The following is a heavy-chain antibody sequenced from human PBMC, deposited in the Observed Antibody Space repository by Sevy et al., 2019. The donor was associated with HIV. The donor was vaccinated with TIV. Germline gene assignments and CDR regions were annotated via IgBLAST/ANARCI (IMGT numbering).Heavy chain of an antibody. D-gene: IGHD3-3*01. CDR1: AGSISSSSYY. J-gene: IGHJ6*02. V-gene: IGHV4-39*01. Sequence: SETLSLTCTVSAGSISSSSYYWGWIRQPPGKGLEWIGSIYYSGSTYYNPSLKSRVTISVDTSKNQFSLKLSSVTAADTAVYYCARRITTHSVYYYYYYGMDVWGQGTTVTV. CDR2: IYYSGST. CDR3: ARRITTHSVYYYYYYGMDV.